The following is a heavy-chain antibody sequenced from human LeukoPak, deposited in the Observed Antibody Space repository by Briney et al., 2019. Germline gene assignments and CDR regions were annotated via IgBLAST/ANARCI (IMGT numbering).Heavy chain of an antibody. D-gene: IGHD1-26*01. CDR1: GFTFSSHN. J-gene: IGHJ4*02. CDR2: IATTSSSI. V-gene: IGHV3-48*04. Sequence: GGSLRLSCTGSGFTFSSHNMIWVRQAPGQGLEWISYIATTSSSIYYADSVRGRFAISRDNAKNSLYLQLSSLRAEDTAMYYCARQPEYSGTYSYYLDHWGQGSLVTVSS. CDR3: ARQPEYSGTYSYYLDH.